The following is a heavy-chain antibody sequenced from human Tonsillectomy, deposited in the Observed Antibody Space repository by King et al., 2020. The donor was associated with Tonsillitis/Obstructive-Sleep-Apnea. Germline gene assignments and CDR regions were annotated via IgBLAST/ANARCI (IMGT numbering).Heavy chain of an antibody. Sequence: VQLVESGGGVVQPGRSLRLSCAASGFTFSSYGMHWVRQAPGKGLEWVAVIWYDGSNKYYADSVKGRFTISRDNSKNTLYLQMNSLRAEDTAVYYCARGASWDSTEGFDAFDIWGQGTMVTVSS. V-gene: IGHV3-33*01. J-gene: IGHJ3*02. CDR2: IWYDGSNK. CDR3: ARGASWDSTEGFDAFDI. D-gene: IGHD4-17*01. CDR1: GFTFSSYG.